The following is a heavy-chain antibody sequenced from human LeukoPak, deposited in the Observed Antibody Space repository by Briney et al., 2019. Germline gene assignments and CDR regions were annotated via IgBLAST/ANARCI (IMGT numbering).Heavy chain of an antibody. CDR2: ISYDGSNK. CDR1: GFTFSSYA. J-gene: IGHJ6*02. V-gene: IGHV3-30*04. D-gene: IGHD3-10*01. Sequence: GGSLRLSCAASGFTFSSYAMHWVRQAPGKGLEWVAVISYDGSNKYYADSVKGRFTISRDNSKNTLYLQMNSLRAEDTAVYYCARDRRATQVRGNYYYYYGVDVWGQGTTVTVSS. CDR3: ARDRRATQVRGNYYYYYGVDV.